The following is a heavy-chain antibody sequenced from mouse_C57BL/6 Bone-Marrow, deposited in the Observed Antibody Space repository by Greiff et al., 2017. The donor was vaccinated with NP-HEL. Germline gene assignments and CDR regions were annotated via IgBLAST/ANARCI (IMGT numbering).Heavy chain of an antibody. CDR3: ARRACGRSSPGWFAD. D-gene: IGHD3-3*01. J-gene: IGHJ3*01. Sequence: VQLMESGAELVRPGTSVTVSCKASGYAFTNYLIEWVKQRPGQGLEWIGVINPGSGGTNYNEKFKGKATLTADKSSSTAYMQLSSLTSEDSAVYFCARRACGRSSPGWFADWGQGTLVTVSA. CDR2: INPGSGGT. CDR1: GYAFTNYL. V-gene: IGHV1-54*01.